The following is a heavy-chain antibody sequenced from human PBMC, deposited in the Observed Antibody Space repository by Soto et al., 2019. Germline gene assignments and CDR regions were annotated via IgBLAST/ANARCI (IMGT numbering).Heavy chain of an antibody. CDR2: TSYDESSK. Sequence: PGGSLRLSCAASGLTFSSYGMHWVRQAPGKGLEWVAVTSYDESSKYYADPVKGRFTISRDNSKNTLYLQMNSLRAEDTAVYYCAKLPLISGSLPHGAFDIWGQGTMVTVSS. J-gene: IGHJ3*02. D-gene: IGHD1-26*01. CDR1: GLTFSSYG. V-gene: IGHV3-30*18. CDR3: AKLPLISGSLPHGAFDI.